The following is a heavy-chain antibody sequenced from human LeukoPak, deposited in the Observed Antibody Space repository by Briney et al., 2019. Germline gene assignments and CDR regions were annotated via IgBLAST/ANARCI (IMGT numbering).Heavy chain of an antibody. D-gene: IGHD3-3*01. V-gene: IGHV4-59*01. CDR2: IYYSGST. CDR3: ARHGRYYDFWSGYYSLGGFDP. CDR1: GGSISSYY. J-gene: IGHJ5*02. Sequence: KSSETLSLTCTVSGGSISSYYWSWIRQPPGKGLEWIGYIYYSGSTNYNPSLKSRVTISVDTSKNHFSLKLSSVTAADTAVYYCARHGRYYDFWSGYYSLGGFDPWGQGTLVTVSS.